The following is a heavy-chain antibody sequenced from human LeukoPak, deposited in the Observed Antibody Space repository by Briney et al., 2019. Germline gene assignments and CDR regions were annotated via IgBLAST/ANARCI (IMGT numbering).Heavy chain of an antibody. CDR2: IYYSGST. J-gene: IGHJ4*02. CDR1: GRPISSYY. D-gene: IGHD3-3*01. CDR3: ARDFRGGYDFWSGYYTPYYFDY. Sequence: SETLSLTCTVSGRPISSYYWSWIRQPPGKGLEWIGYIYYSGSTNYNPSLKSRVTISLNTSQNHFSLKLSSVTASDTAVYYCARDFRGGYDFWSGYYTPYYFDYWGQGTLVTVSP. V-gene: IGHV4-59*12.